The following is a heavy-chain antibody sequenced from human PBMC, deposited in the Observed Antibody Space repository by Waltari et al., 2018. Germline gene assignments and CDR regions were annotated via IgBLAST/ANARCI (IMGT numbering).Heavy chain of an antibody. CDR2: INHSGNT. J-gene: IGHJ3*02. CDR3: ARGPIRYCDSSGYYYAGGSSSALDS. CDR1: GGSFSGYY. V-gene: IGHV4-34*01. D-gene: IGHD3-22*01. Sequence: QVQLQQWGAGLLKPSETLSLTCAVYGGSFSGYYWSWIRQPPGKGLQWIGEINHSGNTNYNPSLKSRVTMSVDTSKNQFSRRLTSVTAADTAVYYCARGPIRYCDSSGYYYAGGSSSALDSWGQGTMVTVSS.